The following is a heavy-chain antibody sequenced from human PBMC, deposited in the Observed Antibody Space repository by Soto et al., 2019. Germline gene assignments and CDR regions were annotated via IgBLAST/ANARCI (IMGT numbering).Heavy chain of an antibody. CDR2: INHSGST. J-gene: IGHJ6*02. CDR1: GGSFSGYY. V-gene: IGHV4-34*01. D-gene: IGHD6-13*01. CDR3: ARGVGSSSWAFYYYYGMDV. Sequence: SETLSLTCAVYGGSFSGYYWSWIRQPPGKGLEWIGEINHSGSTNYNPSLKSRVTISVDTSKNQFSLKLSSVTAADTAVYYCARGVGSSSWAFYYYYGMDVWGQGTTVTVSS.